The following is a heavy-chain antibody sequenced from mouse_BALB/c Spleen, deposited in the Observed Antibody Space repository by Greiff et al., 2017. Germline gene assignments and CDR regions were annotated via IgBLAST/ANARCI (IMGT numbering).Heavy chain of an antibody. CDR3: ARKRGITIMDY. CDR2: INPSTGYT. CDR1: GYTFTSYW. V-gene: IGHV1-7*01. Sequence: QVHVKQSGAELAKPGASVKMSCKASGYTFTSYWMHWVKQRPGQGLEWIGYINPSTGYTEYNQKFKDKATLTADKSSSTAYMQLSSLTSEDSAVYYCARKRGITIMDYWGQGTSVTVSS. D-gene: IGHD1-1*02. J-gene: IGHJ4*01.